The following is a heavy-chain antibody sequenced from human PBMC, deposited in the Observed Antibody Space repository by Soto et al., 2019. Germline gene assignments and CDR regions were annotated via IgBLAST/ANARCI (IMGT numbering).Heavy chain of an antibody. CDR1: GFTFSSYG. CDR3: AKDLITGTTGGAYGMDV. CDR2: ISYDGSNK. J-gene: IGHJ6*02. D-gene: IGHD1-7*01. V-gene: IGHV3-30*18. Sequence: PGGSLRLSCAASGFTFSSYGMHWVRQAPGEGLEWVAVISYDGSNKYYADSVKGRFTISRDNSKNTLYLQMNSLRAEDTAVYYCAKDLITGTTGGAYGMDVWGQGTTVTVSS.